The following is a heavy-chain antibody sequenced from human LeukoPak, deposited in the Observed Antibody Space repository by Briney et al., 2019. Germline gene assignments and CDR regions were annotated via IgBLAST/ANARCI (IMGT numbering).Heavy chain of an antibody. V-gene: IGHV1-2*02. Sequence: ASVTVSCKASRNTFTGYYLHWVRQAPGQGLEWMGWVSPNTGGTNYAQKFQDRVTMSRDTSTFTAYMHLSSLRSDDAAVYYCATLNSSLSPFDFFMDVWGKGTTVAVPS. CDR1: RNTFTGYY. CDR2: VSPNTGGT. J-gene: IGHJ6*03. CDR3: ATLNSSLSPFDFFMDV.